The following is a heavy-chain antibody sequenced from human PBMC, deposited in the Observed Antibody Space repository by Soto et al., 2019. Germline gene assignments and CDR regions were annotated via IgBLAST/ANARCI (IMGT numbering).Heavy chain of an antibody. CDR3: ARDGPSGWSGSSQQELGWLDP. V-gene: IGHV4-31*03. D-gene: IGHD3-3*01. J-gene: IGHJ5*02. Sequence: SETLSLTCTVSGGSISSGGYYWSWIRQHPGKGLEWIGYIYYSGSTYYNPSLKSRVTISVDTSKNQFSLKLSSVTAADTAVYYCARDGPSGWSGSSQQELGWLDPWGQGTLVTVYS. CDR1: GGSISSGGYY. CDR2: IYYSGST.